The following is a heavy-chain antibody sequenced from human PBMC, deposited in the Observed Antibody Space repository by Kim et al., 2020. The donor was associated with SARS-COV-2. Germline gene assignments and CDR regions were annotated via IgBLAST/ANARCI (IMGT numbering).Heavy chain of an antibody. CDR2: ST. D-gene: IGHD3-10*01. CDR3: ARGEQTMFDY. V-gene: IGHV4-59*09. J-gene: IGHJ4*02. Sequence: STNDNPSLKSRVTISVDTSKNQFSLKLSSVTAADTAVYYCARGEQTMFDYWGQGTLVTVSS.